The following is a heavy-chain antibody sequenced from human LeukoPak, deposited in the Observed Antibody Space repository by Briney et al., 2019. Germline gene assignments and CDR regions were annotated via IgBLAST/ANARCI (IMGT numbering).Heavy chain of an antibody. CDR1: GGSISRYY. CDR2: IYYSGST. CDR3: ARGRGAWFDP. Sequence: SDTLFITCTVSGGSISRYYGSWIRQPPGKGLEWIGYIYYSGSTNYNPSLKSRVTISVDTSKNQFSLKLSSVTTADTAVYYCARGRGAWFDPWGQGTLVTVSS. V-gene: IGHV4-59*01. J-gene: IGHJ5*02. D-gene: IGHD6-25*01.